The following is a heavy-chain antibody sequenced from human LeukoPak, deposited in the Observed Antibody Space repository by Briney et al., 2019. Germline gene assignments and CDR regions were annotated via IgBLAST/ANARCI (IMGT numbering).Heavy chain of an antibody. CDR1: GGSMSGSSYY. D-gene: IGHD6-13*01. CDR3: GRLFGISSAAGPVRP. CDR2: IYYSGNT. J-gene: IGHJ5*02. V-gene: IGHV4-39*02. Sequence: KASETLSLTCTVSGGSMSGSSYYYAWIRQPPGKGLEWIGSIYYSGNTFYNPSLKSRATISVDRPNNNFSLRPQSVTAADTAVYYCGRLFGISSAAGPVRPWGQGTLVIVSS.